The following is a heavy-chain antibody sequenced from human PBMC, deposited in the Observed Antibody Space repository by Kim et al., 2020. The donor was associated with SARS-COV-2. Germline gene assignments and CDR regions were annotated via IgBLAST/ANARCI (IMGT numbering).Heavy chain of an antibody. CDR2: ISYDGSNK. CDR1: GFTFSSYA. D-gene: IGHD6-6*01. J-gene: IGHJ6*01. V-gene: IGHV3-30*04. CDR3: ARAYSSYTYTHYYGMDV. Sequence: GGSLRLSCAASGFTFSSYAMHWVRQAPGKGLEWVAVISYDGSNKYYADSVKGRFTISRDNSKNTLYLQMNSLRAEDTAVYYCARAYSSYTYTHYYGMDV.